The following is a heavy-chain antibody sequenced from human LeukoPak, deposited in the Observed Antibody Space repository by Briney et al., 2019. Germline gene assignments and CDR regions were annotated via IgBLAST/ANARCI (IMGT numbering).Heavy chain of an antibody. Sequence: GGSLRLSCVASGFTFSDYAMSWVRQAPGKGLEWVSGISDSGRSSYYTDSVKGRCTISRDNSKNTVSLQINNLRTEDTAVYSCARHDSFIPFWGQGTLVTVTS. CDR3: ARHDSFIPF. D-gene: IGHD3-16*02. CDR1: GFTFSDYA. J-gene: IGHJ4*02. V-gene: IGHV3-23*01. CDR2: ISDSGRSS.